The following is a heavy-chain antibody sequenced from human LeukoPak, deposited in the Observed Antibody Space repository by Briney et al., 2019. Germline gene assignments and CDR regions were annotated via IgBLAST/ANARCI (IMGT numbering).Heavy chain of an antibody. V-gene: IGHV3-30*18. CDR2: ISYDGSNK. CDR3: AKVSGDYSIPFDY. D-gene: IGHD4-11*01. CDR1: GFTFSSYG. J-gene: IGHJ4*02. Sequence: GRSLRLSCAASGFTFSSYGMHWVRQAPGKGLEWVAVISYDGSNKYYVDSVKGRFTISRDNSKNTLYLQMNSLRAEDTAVYYCAKVSGDYSIPFDYWGQGTLVTVSS.